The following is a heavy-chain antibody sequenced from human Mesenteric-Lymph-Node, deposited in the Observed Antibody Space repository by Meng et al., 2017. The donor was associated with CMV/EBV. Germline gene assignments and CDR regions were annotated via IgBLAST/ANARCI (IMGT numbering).Heavy chain of an antibody. Sequence: GESLKISCAASGLTFNDYGMHWVRQAPGKGLEWVAFIRNDGSDKYFADSVKGRFTISRDNAKNTLYLEMNSLRAEDTAVYYCTRARGRIAAAEDYFDYWGQGTPVTVSS. CDR3: TRARGRIAAAEDYFDY. V-gene: IGHV3-30*02. CDR1: GLTFNDYG. J-gene: IGHJ4*02. CDR2: IRNDGSDK. D-gene: IGHD6-13*01.